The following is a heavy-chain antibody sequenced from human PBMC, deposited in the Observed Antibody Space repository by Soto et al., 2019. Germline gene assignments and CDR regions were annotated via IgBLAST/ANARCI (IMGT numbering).Heavy chain of an antibody. CDR1: GYTFTDYY. Sequence: ASVKVSCKASGYTFTDYYIRWVRQAPGQGLEWMGWINPNSGGTNYAQKFQGWVTMTRDTSISTAYMDLSRLRSDDTAVFYCAREGCSGGSCFGYYGMDVWGQGTTVTVSS. CDR2: INPNSGGT. V-gene: IGHV1-2*04. CDR3: AREGCSGGSCFGYYGMDV. J-gene: IGHJ6*02. D-gene: IGHD2-15*01.